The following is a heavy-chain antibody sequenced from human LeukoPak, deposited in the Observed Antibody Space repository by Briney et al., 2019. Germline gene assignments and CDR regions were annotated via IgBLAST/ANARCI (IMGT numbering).Heavy chain of an antibody. D-gene: IGHD6-13*01. J-gene: IGHJ4*02. CDR2: IYHSGST. V-gene: IGHV4-30-2*01. CDR1: GGSISSGGYS. Sequence: PSQTLSLTCAVSGGSISSGGYSWSWIRQPPGKGLEWIGYIYHSGSTYYNPSLKSRVTISVDRSKNQFSLKLSSVTAADTAVYYCAGSHSRQPGEGDYWGQGTLVTVSS. CDR3: AGSHSRQPGEGDY.